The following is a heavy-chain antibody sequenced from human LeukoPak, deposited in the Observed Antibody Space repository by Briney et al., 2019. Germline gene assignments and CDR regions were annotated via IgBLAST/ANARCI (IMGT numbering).Heavy chain of an antibody. V-gene: IGHV3-30*18. CDR1: GFTFSVCG. Sequence: GRSLRLSCAASGFTFSVCGMHWVRQAPGKGLEWVAVISYDGSHKYYGDSVKGRFTISRDNSKNTLYLQMSSLRAEDTAVYYCVKARDGGYSGSGGFDYWGQGTLVTVSS. J-gene: IGHJ4*02. D-gene: IGHD5-12*01. CDR2: ISYDGSHK. CDR3: VKARDGGYSGSGGFDY.